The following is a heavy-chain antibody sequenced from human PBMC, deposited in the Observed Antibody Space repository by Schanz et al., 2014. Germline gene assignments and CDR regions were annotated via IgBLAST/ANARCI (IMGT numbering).Heavy chain of an antibody. CDR1: GFTFSSYG. CDR3: AKDRQNRVNRVGYYYGMDV. V-gene: IGHV3-21*05. D-gene: IGHD3-16*01. CDR2: ISRSSSTI. J-gene: IGHJ6*02. Sequence: EVQLEESGGGLVKPGGSLRLSCAASGFTFSSYGMNWVRQAPGKGLEWVSYISRSSSTIYYADSVKGRFTISRDDAKNSLYLQMNSLRAEDTALYYCAKDRQNRVNRVGYYYGMDVWGQGTTVTVSS.